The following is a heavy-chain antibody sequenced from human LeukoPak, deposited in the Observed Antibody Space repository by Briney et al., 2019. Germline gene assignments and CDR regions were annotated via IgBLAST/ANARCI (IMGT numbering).Heavy chain of an antibody. CDR3: ARIPYLYYMDV. V-gene: IGHV3-74*01. CDR1: GFTFSSHW. CDR2: INSDGSST. J-gene: IGHJ6*03. Sequence: GGSLRLSCAASGFTFSSHWMHWVRQAPGKGLVWVSRINSDGSSTNYADSVKGRFTISRDNAKNSLYLQMNSLRAEDTAVYYCARIPYLYYMDVWGKGTTVTVSS. D-gene: IGHD2-2*02.